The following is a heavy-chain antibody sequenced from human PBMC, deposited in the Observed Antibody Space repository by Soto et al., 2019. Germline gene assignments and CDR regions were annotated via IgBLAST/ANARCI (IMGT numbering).Heavy chain of an antibody. V-gene: IGHV3-33*01. D-gene: IGHD2-15*01. CDR3: ARVDCTGGSCRPYYYYGMDV. CDR1: GFTFSTYG. J-gene: IGHJ6*02. CDR2: IWYDGSKK. Sequence: GGSLRLSCAASGFTFSTYGMNWVRQAPGKGLEWVAVIWYDGSKKEYADSVKGRFTISRDNSKNTLDLQMNGLRVEDTAEYYCARVDCTGGSCRPYYYYGMDVWGQGTTVTVSS.